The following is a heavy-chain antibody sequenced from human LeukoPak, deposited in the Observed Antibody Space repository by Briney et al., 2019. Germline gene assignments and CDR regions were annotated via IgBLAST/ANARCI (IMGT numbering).Heavy chain of an antibody. CDR2: IKEDGSET. CDR1: GFTFSSHW. Sequence: PGGSLRLSCAASGFTFSSHWMHWVRQAPGKGLEWVANIKEDGSETYYVDSAKGRFTISRDNAKSSLYLQMDRVRVEDTAIYYCSRSLNNWGQGTLVTVSS. V-gene: IGHV3-7*01. J-gene: IGHJ4*02. CDR3: SRSLNN.